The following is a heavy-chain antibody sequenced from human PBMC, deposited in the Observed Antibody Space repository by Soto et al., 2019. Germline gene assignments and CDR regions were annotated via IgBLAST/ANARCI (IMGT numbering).Heavy chain of an antibody. CDR2: FHYSGTS. D-gene: IGHD3-10*01. J-gene: IGHJ5*02. CDR1: GGSISSSIYY. CDR3: AIESRDYHSGIHWFDP. V-gene: IGHV4-39*01. Sequence: QLQLQESGPGLVKPTETLSLTCTVSGGSISSSIYYWAWIRQPPGKGLEWIGSFHYSGTSYYNPSLKSRVTISAHTSKNQFSLKLRSVPAADTAVYYCAIESRDYHSGIHWFDPWGQGTLVTVSS.